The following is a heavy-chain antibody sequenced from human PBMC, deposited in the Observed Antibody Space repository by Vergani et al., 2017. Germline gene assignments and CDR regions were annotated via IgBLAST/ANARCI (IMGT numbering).Heavy chain of an antibody. CDR2: INHSRST. V-gene: IGHV4-61*01. J-gene: IGHJ3*02. CDR1: GGSVSSGSYY. D-gene: IGHD3-22*01. Sequence: QVQLQESGPGLVKPSETLSLTCTVSGGSVSSGSYYWSWIRQPPGKGLEWIGEINHSRSTNYNPSLKSRVTISVDTSKNQFSLKLSSVTAADTAVYYCAIMDQYYYDRSGYSRFHIWGQGTMVTVSS. CDR3: AIMDQYYYDRSGYSRFHI.